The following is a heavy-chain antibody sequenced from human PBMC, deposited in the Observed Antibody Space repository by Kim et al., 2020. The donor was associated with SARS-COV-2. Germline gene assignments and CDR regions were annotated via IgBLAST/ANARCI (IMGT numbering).Heavy chain of an antibody. V-gene: IGHV3-74*01. CDR3: ARDDVVRSGFNY. J-gene: IGHJ4*02. Sequence: SYADSVKSRFTISRDNAKNTLYLQMNSLRAEDTAVYYCARDDVVRSGFNYWGQGTLVTVSS. D-gene: IGHD3-10*01.